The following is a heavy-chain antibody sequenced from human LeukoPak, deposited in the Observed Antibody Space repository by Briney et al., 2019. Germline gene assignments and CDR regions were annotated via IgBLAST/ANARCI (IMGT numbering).Heavy chain of an antibody. CDR3: ARGPARTIFGVVTPFDY. D-gene: IGHD3-3*01. CDR1: GGSISSYY. V-gene: IGHV4-59*01. CDR2: IYYSGST. J-gene: IGHJ4*02. Sequence: SETLSLTCTVSGGSISSYYWSWIRQPPGKGLEWLGYIYYSGSTNYNPSLKSRVTISVDTSKNHLSLKLSSVTAADTAVYYCARGPARTIFGVVTPFDYWGQETLVTVSS.